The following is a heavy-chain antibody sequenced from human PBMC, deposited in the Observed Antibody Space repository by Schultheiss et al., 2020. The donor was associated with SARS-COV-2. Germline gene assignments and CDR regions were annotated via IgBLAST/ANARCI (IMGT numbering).Heavy chain of an antibody. V-gene: IGHV4-61*09. Sequence: SQTLSLTCTVSGGSISSGSYYWSWIRQPAGKGLEWIGEINHSGSTNYNPSLKSRVTISVDTSKNQFSLKLSSVTAADTAVYYCARGRRDPGEWDYWGQGTLVTGSS. CDR3: ARGRRDPGEWDY. CDR1: GGSISSGSYY. J-gene: IGHJ4*02. CDR2: INHSGST. D-gene: IGHD3-3*01.